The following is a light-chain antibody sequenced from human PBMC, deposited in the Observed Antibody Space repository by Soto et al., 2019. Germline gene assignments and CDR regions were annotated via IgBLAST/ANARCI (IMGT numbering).Light chain of an antibody. CDR1: SSHVGGYNY. V-gene: IGLV2-14*01. CDR3: SSYTSSSTYV. J-gene: IGLJ1*01. Sequence: QSALTQPASVSGSPGQSITISCTGNSSHVGGYNYVSWYQQHPGKAPKLMIYEVSNRPSGVSNRFSGSKSGNTASLTISGLQAEDEADYYCSSYTSSSTYVFGPGTKVTVL. CDR2: EVS.